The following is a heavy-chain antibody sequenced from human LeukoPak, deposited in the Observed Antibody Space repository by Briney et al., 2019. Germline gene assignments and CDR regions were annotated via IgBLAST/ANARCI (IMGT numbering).Heavy chain of an antibody. D-gene: IGHD3-10*01. V-gene: IGHV4-39*01. Sequence: SETLSLTRTVSGGSISSGVYYWAWIRQPPGKGLEWIGSIFYSGSTYYNPSLKSRVTISVDTSKNQFSLKLSSVTAADTAVYFCARQDYYYGSGSYYIFDYWGQGTLVIVSS. CDR2: IFYSGST. J-gene: IGHJ4*02. CDR3: ARQDYYYGSGSYYIFDY. CDR1: GGSISSGVYY.